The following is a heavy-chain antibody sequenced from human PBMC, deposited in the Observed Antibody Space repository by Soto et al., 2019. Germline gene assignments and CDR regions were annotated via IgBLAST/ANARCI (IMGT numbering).Heavy chain of an antibody. J-gene: IGHJ3*02. CDR2: IIPIFGTA. V-gene: IGHV1-69*01. Sequence: QVQLVQSGAEVKKPGSSVKVSCKASGGTFSSYAISWVRQAPGQGLEWMGGIIPIFGTANYAQKFQGRVTITADEPTSTADMELSSLRSEDTAVYYCARCRGYRVYFGAFDNWGQGTMVTVSS. D-gene: IGHD5-18*01. CDR3: ARCRGYRVYFGAFDN. CDR1: GGTFSSYA.